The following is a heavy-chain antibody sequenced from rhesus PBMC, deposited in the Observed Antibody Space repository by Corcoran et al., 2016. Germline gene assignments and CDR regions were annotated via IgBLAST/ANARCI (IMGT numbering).Heavy chain of an antibody. CDR3: ARDPYSGSWKREIFDY. J-gene: IGHJ4*01. CDR1: GGSISSNY. V-gene: IGHV4-147*01. CDR2: IYGCSGRI. D-gene: IGHD6-25*01. Sequence: QLQLQESGPGLVKPSETLSLTCAVSGGSISSNYWSWIRQPPGKGLEWIGYIYGCSGRISYNPSLKCRVIISIDTSKNQFSLKLSSVTAADTAVYYCARDPYSGSWKREIFDYWGQGVLVTVSS.